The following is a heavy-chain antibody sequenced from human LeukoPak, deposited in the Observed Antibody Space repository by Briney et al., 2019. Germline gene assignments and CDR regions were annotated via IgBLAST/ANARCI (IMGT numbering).Heavy chain of an antibody. D-gene: IGHD1-14*01. Sequence: GGSLRLSCAASGFTFSSYAMSWVRQAPGKGLEWVSAISGSGGSTYYADSVKGRFTISRDNSKNTLYPQMNSLRAEDTAVYYCAKDFRYNQYYFDYWGQGTLVTVSS. V-gene: IGHV3-23*01. CDR1: GFTFSSYA. CDR2: ISGSGGST. J-gene: IGHJ4*02. CDR3: AKDFRYNQYYFDY.